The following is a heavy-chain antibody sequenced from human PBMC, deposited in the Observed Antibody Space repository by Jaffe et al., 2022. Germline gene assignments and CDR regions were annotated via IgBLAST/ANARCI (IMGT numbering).Heavy chain of an antibody. CDR3: ASRPFYGSAAYFDY. Sequence: QVQLQESGPGLVKPSETLSLTCAVSGYSISSGYYWGWIRQPPGKGLEWIGSIYHSGSTYYNPSLKSRVTISVDTSKNQFSLKLSSVTAADTAVYYCASRPFYGSAAYFDYWGQGTLVTVSS. CDR1: GYSISSGYY. V-gene: IGHV4-38-2*01. J-gene: IGHJ4*02. D-gene: IGHD3-10*01. CDR2: IYHSGST.